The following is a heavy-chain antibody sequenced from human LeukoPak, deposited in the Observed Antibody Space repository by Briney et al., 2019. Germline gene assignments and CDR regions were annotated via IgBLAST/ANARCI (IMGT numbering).Heavy chain of an antibody. CDR1: GSTFSNYW. J-gene: IGHJ4*02. V-gene: IGHV3-7*01. D-gene: IGHD3-3*01. CDR3: ARGPPFWSGYYILY. CDR2: IKQDGSEK. Sequence: GGSLRLSCAASGSTFSNYWMSWVRQPPGKGLEWVANIKQDGSEKYYVDSVKGRFTISRDNAKNSLYLQMNNLSIEDTAVYYCARGPPFWSGYYILYWGQGTLVTVSS.